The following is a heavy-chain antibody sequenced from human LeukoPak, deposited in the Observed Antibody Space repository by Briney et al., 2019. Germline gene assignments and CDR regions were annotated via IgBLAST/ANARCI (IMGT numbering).Heavy chain of an antibody. CDR1: GGSFSGYY. CDR2: INHSGST. J-gene: IGHJ4*02. D-gene: IGHD3-10*01. V-gene: IGHV4-34*01. Sequence: SETLSLTCAVYGGSFSGYYWSWIRQPPGKGLEWIGEINHSGSTNYNPSLKSRVTISVDTSKNQFSLKLSSVTAADTAVYYCARGRGYYFDYWGQGTLVTVSP. CDR3: ARGRGYYFDY.